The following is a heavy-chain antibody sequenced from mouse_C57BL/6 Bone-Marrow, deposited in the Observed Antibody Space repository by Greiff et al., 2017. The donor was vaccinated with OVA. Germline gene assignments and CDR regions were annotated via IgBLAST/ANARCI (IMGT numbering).Heavy chain of an antibody. CDR1: GYSIPSDY. CDR3: AREGYLYAMDY. V-gene: IGHV3-8*01. J-gene: IGHJ4*01. Sequence: EVQVVESGPGLAKPSQTLSLTCSVTGYSIPSDYWNWFRKFPGNKLVYMGDISYSGSTDYNPSLKSRISITRDTSKNQYYLQLNSVTTEDTATYDCAREGYLYAMDYWGQGTSVTGSS. CDR2: ISYSGST. D-gene: IGHD2-2*01.